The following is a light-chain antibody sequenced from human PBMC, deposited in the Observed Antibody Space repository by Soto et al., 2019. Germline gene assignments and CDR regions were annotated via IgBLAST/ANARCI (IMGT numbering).Light chain of an antibody. V-gene: IGLV2-8*01. CDR2: EVS. J-gene: IGLJ3*02. CDR3: TSYVGSDIWV. CDR1: SSDVGAYKY. Sequence: QSALTQPPSASGSPGQSVTISCTGTSSDVGAYKYVSWYQQYPGRAPKLMIYEVSKRPSGVPDRFSGSKSGNTVSLTVSGLQAEDEADYYCTSYVGSDIWVFGGGTKLTVL.